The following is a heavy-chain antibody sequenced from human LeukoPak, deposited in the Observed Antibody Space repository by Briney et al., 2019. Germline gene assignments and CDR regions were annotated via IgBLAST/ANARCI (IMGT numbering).Heavy chain of an antibody. J-gene: IGHJ3*02. CDR1: GLTFSNFA. D-gene: IGHD1-1*01. CDR2: LSASGGGT. V-gene: IGHV3-23*01. Sequence: GGSLRLSCAASGLTFSNFATTWVRQTPGKGLEWVSALSASGGGTYYAPSVKDRFIISRDNSKNTVSLQMNRLRAEDTALYYCATVLHTSLSTWAAFDTWGQGTMVTVSS. CDR3: ATVLHTSLSTWAAFDT.